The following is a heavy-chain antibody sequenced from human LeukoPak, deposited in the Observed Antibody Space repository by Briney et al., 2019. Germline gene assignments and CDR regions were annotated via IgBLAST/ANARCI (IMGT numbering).Heavy chain of an antibody. CDR2: ISYDGSNK. CDR3: AKDPRRSGWGGFDY. CDR1: GFTFSSYA. V-gene: IGHV3-30*04. J-gene: IGHJ4*02. Sequence: GRSLRLSCAASGFTFSSYAMHWVRQAPGKGLEWVAVISYDGSNKYYADSVKGRFTISRDNSKNTLYLQMNSLRAEDTAVYYCAKDPRRSGWGGFDYWGQGTLVTVSS. D-gene: IGHD6-19*01.